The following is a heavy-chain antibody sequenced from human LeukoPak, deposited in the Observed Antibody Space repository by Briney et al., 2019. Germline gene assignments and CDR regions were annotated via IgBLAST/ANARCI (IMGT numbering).Heavy chain of an antibody. CDR3: ARSVGATKIPVRFDY. Sequence: VASVKVSCKASGYTFTYYYLHWVRQAPGQGLEWMGMINPGGGTTTYAQKFQGRVTMTRDTSTSTVYMELSALRSEDRAVFYCARSVGATKIPVRFDYWGQGTLVTVS. CDR2: INPGGGTT. CDR1: GYTFTYYY. D-gene: IGHD1-26*01. J-gene: IGHJ4*02. V-gene: IGHV1-46*01.